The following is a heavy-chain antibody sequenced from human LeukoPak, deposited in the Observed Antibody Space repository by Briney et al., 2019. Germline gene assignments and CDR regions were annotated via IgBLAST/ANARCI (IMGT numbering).Heavy chain of an antibody. J-gene: IGHJ6*02. CDR1: GFTVNNNY. CDR2: IYSGGST. V-gene: IGHV3-66*01. D-gene: IGHD1-26*01. CDR3: AREGEHYVGVEYYYYGMDV. Sequence: GGSLRLSCAASGFTVNNNYMSWVRQAPGKGLEWVSVIYSGGSTYYADSVKGRFTISRDNFKNTVYLQMISLRAEDTAVYYCAREGEHYVGVEYYYYGMDVWGQGTTVTVSS.